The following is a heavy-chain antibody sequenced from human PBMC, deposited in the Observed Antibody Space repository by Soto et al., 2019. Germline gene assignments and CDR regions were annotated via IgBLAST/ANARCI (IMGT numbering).Heavy chain of an antibody. CDR2: INHSGST. D-gene: IGHD6-6*01. V-gene: IGHV4-34*01. Sequence: SETLSLTCAVYGGSFSGYYWSWIRQPPGKGLEWIGEINHSGSTNYNPSLKSRVTISVDTSKNHFSLKLTSVTAADTAVYYGASQDHSRSSSVWVDPWCQGTPVT. CDR3: ASQDHSRSSSVWVDP. CDR1: GGSFSGYY. J-gene: IGHJ5*02.